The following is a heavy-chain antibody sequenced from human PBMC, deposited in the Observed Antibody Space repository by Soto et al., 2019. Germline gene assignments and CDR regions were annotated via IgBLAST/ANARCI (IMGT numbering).Heavy chain of an antibody. CDR1: GGSVSSGSYY. V-gene: IGHV4-61*01. CDR3: ARGDLPYFDY. Sequence: QVQLQESGPGLVKPSETLSLTCTVSGGSVSSGSYYWSWIRQPPGKGLEWIGYIYYSGSTNYNPSLKSRVTISVDTSKNQCSLKLSSVTAADTAVYYWARGDLPYFDYLGQGTLVTVSS. J-gene: IGHJ4*02. CDR2: IYYSGST.